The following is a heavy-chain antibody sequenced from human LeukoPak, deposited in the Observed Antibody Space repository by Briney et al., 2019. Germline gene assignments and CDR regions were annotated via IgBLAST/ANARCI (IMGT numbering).Heavy chain of an antibody. Sequence: GGSLRLFCATSVFTFNTFNMNWVRQAPGKGLEWVSSITSGGDYIYYADSVKGRFTTSRDNAKNSLSLQLNSLRVEDTAVYYCARGHYDVLAASYKWTPDYWGQGTLVTVSS. V-gene: IGHV3-21*01. D-gene: IGHD3-9*01. CDR2: ITSGGDYI. J-gene: IGHJ4*02. CDR1: VFTFNTFN. CDR3: ARGHYDVLAASYKWTPDY.